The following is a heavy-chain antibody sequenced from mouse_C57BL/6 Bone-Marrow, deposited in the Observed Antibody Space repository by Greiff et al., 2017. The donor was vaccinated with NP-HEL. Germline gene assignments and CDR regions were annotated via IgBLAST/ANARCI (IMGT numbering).Heavy chain of an antibody. Sequence: EVMLVESGEGLVKPGGSLKLSRAASGFTFSSYAMSWVRQTPEKRLEWVAYISSGGDYIYYADTVKGRFTISRDNARNTLYLQMSSLKSEDTAMYYCTRNYYGNCYYAMDYWGQGTSVTVSS. V-gene: IGHV5-9-1*02. J-gene: IGHJ4*01. CDR2: ISSGGDYI. CDR3: TRNYYGNCYYAMDY. D-gene: IGHD2-1*01. CDR1: GFTFSSYA.